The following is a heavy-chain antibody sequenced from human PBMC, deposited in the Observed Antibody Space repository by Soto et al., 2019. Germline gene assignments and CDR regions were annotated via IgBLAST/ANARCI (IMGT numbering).Heavy chain of an antibody. CDR1: GFTFSSYA. CDR2: ISYDGSNK. V-gene: IGHV3-30-3*01. J-gene: IGHJ6*02. CDR3: ARGHIVLIGPSGRTHYYGMDV. Sequence: VGSLRLSCAASGFTFSSYAMHWFRQAPGNGLEWVACISYDGSNKYYADPVKGRFTISRDNSKNTLYLQMNSLRAEDTAVYYCARGHIVLIGPSGRTHYYGMDVWGQGTTVTVSS. D-gene: IGHD2-8*01.